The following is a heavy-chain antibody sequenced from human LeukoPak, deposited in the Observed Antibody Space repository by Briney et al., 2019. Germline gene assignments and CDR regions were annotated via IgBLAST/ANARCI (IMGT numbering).Heavy chain of an antibody. CDR1: GGTFSSYA. D-gene: IGHD3-3*01. CDR3: ARRWDTIFGVVISDAFDI. V-gene: IGHV1-69*05. CDR2: IIPIFGTA. Sequence: SVKVSCKASGGTFSSYAISWVRQAPGQGLEWMGGIIPIFGTANYAQKLQGRVTMTTDTSTSTAYMELRSLRSDDTAVYYCARRWDTIFGVVISDAFDIWGQGTMVTVSS. J-gene: IGHJ3*02.